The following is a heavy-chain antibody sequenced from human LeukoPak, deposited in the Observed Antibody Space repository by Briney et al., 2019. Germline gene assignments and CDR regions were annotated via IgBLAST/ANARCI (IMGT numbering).Heavy chain of an antibody. V-gene: IGHV4-39*01. D-gene: IGHD3-10*01. CDR2: IYYSGST. Sequence: PSETLSLTCTVSGGSISSSSYYWGWIRQPPGKGLEWIGSIYYSGSTYYNPSLKSRVTISVDTSKNQFSLKLSSVTAADTAVYYCARLLRWFGEMDWFDPWGQGTLVTVSS. CDR1: GGSISSSSYY. J-gene: IGHJ5*02. CDR3: ARLLRWFGEMDWFDP.